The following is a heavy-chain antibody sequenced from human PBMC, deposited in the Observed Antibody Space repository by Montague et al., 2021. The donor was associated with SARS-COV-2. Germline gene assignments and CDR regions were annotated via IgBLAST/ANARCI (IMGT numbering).Heavy chain of an antibody. V-gene: IGHV3-30-3*01. D-gene: IGHD2-15*01. J-gene: IGHJ4*02. CDR3: ARGRGAYSLDY. Sequence: SLRLSCAASGFTLSRYAMHWVRQAPGKGLEWVVVISYDGSNKHNADSVKGRFTISRDKSKNTLYVQMNSLRAEDTAVYYCARGRGAYSLDYWGQGTLVTVSS. CDR2: ISYDGSNK. CDR1: GFTLSRYA.